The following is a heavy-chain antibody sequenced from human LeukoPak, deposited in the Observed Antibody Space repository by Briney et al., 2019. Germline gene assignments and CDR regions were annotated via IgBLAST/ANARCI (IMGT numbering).Heavy chain of an antibody. CDR1: GYTFTSYG. D-gene: IGHD6-19*01. CDR2: INPNSGGT. CDR3: ARGLSSPSIAVAGTIDY. J-gene: IGHJ4*02. Sequence: ASVKVSCKASGYTFTSYGISWVRQAPGQGLEWMGWINPNSGGTNYAQKFQGWVTMTRDTSISTAYMELSRLRSDDTAVYYCARGLSSPSIAVAGTIDYWGQGTLVTVSS. V-gene: IGHV1-2*04.